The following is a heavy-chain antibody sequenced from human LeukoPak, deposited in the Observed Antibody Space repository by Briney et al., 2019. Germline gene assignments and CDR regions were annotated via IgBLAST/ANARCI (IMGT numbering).Heavy chain of an antibody. CDR2: LYFSGSS. J-gene: IGHJ6*03. CDR3: ARSPVLRYFDWSTYYYYYMDV. D-gene: IGHD3-9*01. Sequence: SETLSLTCIVSGGSIFTRTYYWGWIRQPPGKGLEWIGSLYFSGSSCYNPSLKSRVTISVDTSKNQFSLKLSSVTAADTAVYYCARSPVLRYFDWSTYYYYYMDVWGKGTTVTISS. CDR1: GGSIFTRTYY. V-gene: IGHV4-39*07.